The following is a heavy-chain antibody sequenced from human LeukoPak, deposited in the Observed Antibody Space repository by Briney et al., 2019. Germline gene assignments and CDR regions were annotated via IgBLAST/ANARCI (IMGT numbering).Heavy chain of an antibody. CDR1: GGSISSYY. D-gene: IGHD6-13*01. V-gene: IGHV4-59*01. Sequence: SGTLSLTCTVSGGSISSYYWSWIRQPPGKGLEWIGYIYYSGSTNYNPSLKSRVTISVDTSKNQFSLKLSSVTAADMAVYYCARVSLAAAASEGYRWFDPWGQGTLVTVSS. CDR3: ARVSLAAAASEGYRWFDP. CDR2: IYYSGST. J-gene: IGHJ5*02.